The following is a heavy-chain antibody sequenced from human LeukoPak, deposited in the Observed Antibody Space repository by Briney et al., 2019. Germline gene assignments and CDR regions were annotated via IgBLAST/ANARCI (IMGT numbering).Heavy chain of an antibody. CDR1: GYTFTSYD. Sequence: ASVKVSCKASGYTFTSYDINWVRQATGQGLEWMGWMNPNSGNTGYAQKFQGRVTMTRDTSISTAYMELSRLRSDDTAVYYCATTYYYDSSGYYPPLYYFDYWGQGTLVTVSS. CDR2: MNPNSGNT. V-gene: IGHV1-8*02. D-gene: IGHD3-22*01. J-gene: IGHJ4*02. CDR3: ATTYYYDSSGYYPPLYYFDY.